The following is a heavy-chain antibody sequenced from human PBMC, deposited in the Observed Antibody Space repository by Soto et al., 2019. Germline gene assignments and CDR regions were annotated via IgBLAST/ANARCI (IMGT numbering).Heavy chain of an antibody. V-gene: IGHV3-15*07. Sequence: GGSLRLSCAASGFTFSNAWMNWVRQAPGKGLEWVGRIKSKTDGGTTDYAAPVKGRFTISRDDSKNTLYLQMNSLKTEDTAVYYCTTGGRDIVLMVYAIQPYYYYGMDVWGQGTTVTVSS. D-gene: IGHD2-8*01. CDR1: GFTFSNAW. J-gene: IGHJ6*02. CDR3: TTGGRDIVLMVYAIQPYYYYGMDV. CDR2: IKSKTDGGTT.